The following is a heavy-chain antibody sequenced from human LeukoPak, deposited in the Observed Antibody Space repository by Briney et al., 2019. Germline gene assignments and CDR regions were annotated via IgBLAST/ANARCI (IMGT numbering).Heavy chain of an antibody. V-gene: IGHV1-2*02. CDR1: GYTFTGYY. CDR3: AREGSTMVRGVTLDI. D-gene: IGHD3-10*01. CDR2: INPNSGGT. Sequence: ASVKVSCMASGYTFTGYYMHWVRQAPGQGLEWVGWINPNSGGTNYAQKFQGRVTMTRDTSISTAYMELSRLRSDDTAVYYCAREGSTMVRGVTLDIWGQGTMVTVSS. J-gene: IGHJ3*02.